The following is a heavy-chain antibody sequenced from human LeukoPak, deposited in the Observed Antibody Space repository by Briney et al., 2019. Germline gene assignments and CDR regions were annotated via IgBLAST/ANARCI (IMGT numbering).Heavy chain of an antibody. V-gene: IGHV3-74*01. CDR2: IQTDGSIT. CDR3: AREDTYYNILTGYRYYYYGMDV. CDR1: GITFSSYA. Sequence: GGSLRLSCSVSGITFSSYAFHWVRQVPGKGPVWVSRIQTDGSITNYADSVKGRFTTSRDNAKNTLYLQMNSLRAEDTAVYYCAREDTYYNILTGYRYYYYGMDVWGQGTTVTVSS. D-gene: IGHD3-9*01. J-gene: IGHJ6*02.